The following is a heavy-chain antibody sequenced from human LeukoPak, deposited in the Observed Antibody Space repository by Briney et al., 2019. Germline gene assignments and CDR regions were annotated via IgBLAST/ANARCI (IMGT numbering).Heavy chain of an antibody. J-gene: IGHJ4*02. D-gene: IGHD1-14*01. Sequence: PGGSLRLSCAASGFTFSSYEMNWVRQAPGKWLEWVSYISSSGSTIYYADSVKGRFTISRDNAKNSLYLQMNSLRAEDTAVYYCAAAPLPHSYFDYWGQGTLVTVSS. CDR2: ISSSGSTI. CDR3: AAAPLPHSYFDY. CDR1: GFTFSSYE. V-gene: IGHV3-48*03.